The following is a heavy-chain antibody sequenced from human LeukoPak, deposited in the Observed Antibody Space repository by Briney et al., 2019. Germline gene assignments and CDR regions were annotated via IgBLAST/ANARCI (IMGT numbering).Heavy chain of an antibody. D-gene: IGHD2-8*02. J-gene: IGHJ4*02. CDR2: ISGSGRTT. CDR3: ARDLVEVEFDY. V-gene: IGHV3-23*01. CDR1: GFTFNTYA. Sequence: GGSLRLSCAASGFTFNTYAMSWVRQAPGKGLEWVSGISGSGRTTYYADSVKGRFTISRDNSKNTLFVQMNSLRAEDTAVYYCARDLVEVEFDYWGQGTLVTVSS.